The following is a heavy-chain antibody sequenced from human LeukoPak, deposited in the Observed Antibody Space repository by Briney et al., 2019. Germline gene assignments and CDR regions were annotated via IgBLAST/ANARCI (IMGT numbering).Heavy chain of an antibody. CDR1: GYTFTSYG. D-gene: IGHD3-22*01. CDR2: ISAYNGNT. V-gene: IGHV1-18*01. CDR3: ARDWAPSYYYDSSGYYYGHSFFDY. J-gene: IGHJ4*02. Sequence: ASVKVSCKASGYTFTSYGISWVRQAPGQGLEWMGWISAYNGNTNYAQKLQGRVTMTTDTSTSTAYMELRSLRSDDTAVYYCARDWAPSYYYDSSGYYYGHSFFDYWGQGTLVTVSS.